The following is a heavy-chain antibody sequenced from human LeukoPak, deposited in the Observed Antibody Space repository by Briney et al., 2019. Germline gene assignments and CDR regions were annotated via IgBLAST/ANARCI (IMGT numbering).Heavy chain of an antibody. CDR1: GGSISSYY. CDR3: ARDWHSSGWYDY. D-gene: IGHD6-19*01. V-gene: IGHV4-4*07. Sequence: SETLSLTCTVSGGSISSYYWSWIRQPAGKGLDWIGRIYTSGSTNYNPSLKSRVTMSVDTSKNQFSLKLSSVTAADTAVYYCARDWHSSGWYDYWGQGTLVTVSS. CDR2: IYTSGST. J-gene: IGHJ4*02.